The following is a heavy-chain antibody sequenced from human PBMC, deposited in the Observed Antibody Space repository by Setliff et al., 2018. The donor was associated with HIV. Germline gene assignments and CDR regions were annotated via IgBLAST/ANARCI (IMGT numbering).Heavy chain of an antibody. CDR1: GFTVSSNY. CDR2: IYSGGST. Sequence: GGSLRLSCVVSGFTVSSNYMSWVRQAPGKGLEWVSVIYSGGSTYYTDSVKGRFTISRDNSKNTLYLQMNSLRAEDTAVYYCARLAYYDFWNGYSYYMDVWGKGTTVTVSS. D-gene: IGHD3-3*01. CDR3: ARLAYYDFWNGYSYYMDV. V-gene: IGHV3-66*02. J-gene: IGHJ6*03.